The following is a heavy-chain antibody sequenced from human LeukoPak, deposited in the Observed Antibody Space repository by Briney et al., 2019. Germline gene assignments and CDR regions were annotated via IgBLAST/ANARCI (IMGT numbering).Heavy chain of an antibody. Sequence: GSLRLSCAASGFTFSSYAMSWVRQAPGKGLEWVSAISSSSSYIYYADSVKGRFTISRDNAKNSLYLQMNSLRAEDTAVYYCARDGSGSLYYYYYYMDVWGKGTTVTVSS. J-gene: IGHJ6*03. D-gene: IGHD3-10*01. CDR2: ISSSSSYI. CDR1: GFTFSSYA. V-gene: IGHV3-21*01. CDR3: ARDGSGSLYYYYYYMDV.